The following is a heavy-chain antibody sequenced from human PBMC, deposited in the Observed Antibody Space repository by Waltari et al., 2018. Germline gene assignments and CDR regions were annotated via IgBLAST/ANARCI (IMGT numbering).Heavy chain of an antibody. D-gene: IGHD6-13*01. V-gene: IGHV3-23*01. CDR1: GFTFSNYA. CDR3: AKAPIAAAGNYYGMDV. J-gene: IGHJ6*02. CDR2: ITGNGGIT. Sequence: QLSESGGGLVQPGGSLRLSCAASGFTFSNYAMTWVRQAPGKGLEWVSTITGNGGITYYADSVTGRFTISRDHSMDTLYLQMNSLRAEDTAVYYCAKAPIAAAGNYYGMDVWGQGPTVTVSS.